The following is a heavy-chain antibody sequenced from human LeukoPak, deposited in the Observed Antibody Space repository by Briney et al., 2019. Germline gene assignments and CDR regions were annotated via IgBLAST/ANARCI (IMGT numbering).Heavy chain of an antibody. CDR2: INPNSGGT. CDR1: GYTFTGYY. V-gene: IGHV1-2*02. J-gene: IGHJ4*02. D-gene: IGHD2-2*01. Sequence: ASVKVSCKASGYTFTGYYMHWVRQAPGQGLEWMGWINPNSGGTNYAQKFQGRVTMTRDTSISTAYMELSRLRSDDTAVYYCARDASPMYQYLFDYWGQGTLVTVSS. CDR3: ARDASPMYQYLFDY.